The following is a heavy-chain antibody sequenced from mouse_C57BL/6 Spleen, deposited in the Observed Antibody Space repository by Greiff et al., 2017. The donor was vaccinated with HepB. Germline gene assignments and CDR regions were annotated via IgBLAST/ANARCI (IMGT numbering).Heavy chain of an antibody. CDR2: IYPGDGDT. V-gene: IGHV1-82*01. Sequence: VQLQQSGPELVKPGASVKISCKASGYAFSSSWMNWVKQRPGKGLEWIGRIYPGDGDTNYNGKFKGKATLTADKSSSTAYMQLSSLTSEDSAVYFCARWVLYAMDYWGQGTSVTVSS. CDR3: ARWVLYAMDY. J-gene: IGHJ4*01. CDR1: GYAFSSSW.